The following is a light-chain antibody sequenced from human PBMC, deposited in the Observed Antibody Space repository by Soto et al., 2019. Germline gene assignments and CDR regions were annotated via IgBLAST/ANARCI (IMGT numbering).Light chain of an antibody. CDR2: DTD. CDR1: TETVTSGHY. CDR3: SLSYSGGLI. V-gene: IGLV7-46*01. Sequence: QAVVTQEPSLTVSPGGTVTLTCGSSTETVTSGHYPYWFQQKPGKAPRKLIHDTDNKHYWKPARYSDYLLGGKAALTLSGEQPEDEAEYYCSLSYSGGLIFGGGTKLTVL. J-gene: IGLJ2*01.